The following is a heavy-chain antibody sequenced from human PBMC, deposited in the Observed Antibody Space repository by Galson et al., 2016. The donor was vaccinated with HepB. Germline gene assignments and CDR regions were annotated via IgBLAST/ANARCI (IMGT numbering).Heavy chain of an antibody. D-gene: IGHD3-3*01. J-gene: IGHJ5*02. CDR2: INAGIGNT. CDR3: AREGLTIFGPNIRAWFDP. CDR1: GYIFTTYA. Sequence: SVKVSCKASGYIFTTYAMHWVRQAPGQRLEWMGWINAGIGNTKYSQKFQGRVTITRDTSASTVYMDLSSLRSEDTAVYYCAREGLTIFGPNIRAWFDPWGQGTLVTVSS. V-gene: IGHV1-3*01.